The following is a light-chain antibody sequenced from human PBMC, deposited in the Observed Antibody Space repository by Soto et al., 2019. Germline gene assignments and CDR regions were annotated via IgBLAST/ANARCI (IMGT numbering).Light chain of an antibody. Sequence: EIVMTHSPATLSVSPGERATLSFSSSQSVSSNLAWYQQKPGQAPRLLIYGASTRATGIPARFSGSGSGTEFTLTISSLQSEDFAVYYCQQYNNWPPSTFGGGTKVDIK. CDR2: GAS. CDR3: QQYNNWPPST. J-gene: IGKJ4*01. V-gene: IGKV3-15*01. CDR1: QSVSSN.